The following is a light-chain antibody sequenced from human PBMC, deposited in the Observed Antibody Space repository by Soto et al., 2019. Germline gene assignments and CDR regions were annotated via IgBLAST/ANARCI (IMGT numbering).Light chain of an antibody. J-gene: IGLJ1*01. V-gene: IGLV1-44*01. CDR3: SSYTSSSTYV. CDR1: GSHIGSNA. CDR2: TNN. Sequence: QSVLTPPPSASGTPGQRITISCSGSGSHIGSNAVIWYQQLPRTAPKLLIYTNNRRPSGVPDRFSGSKSGTSASLAISGLQSGDEADYYCSSYTSSSTYVFGTVTKVTVL.